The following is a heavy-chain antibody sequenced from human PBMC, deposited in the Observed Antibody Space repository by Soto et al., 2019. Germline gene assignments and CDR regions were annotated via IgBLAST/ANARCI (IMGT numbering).Heavy chain of an antibody. D-gene: IGHD6-19*01. CDR1: GGSISSSSYY. CDR2: IYYSGST. V-gene: IGHV4-39*01. J-gene: IGHJ4*02. Sequence: SETLSLTCTVSGGSISSSSYYWGWIRQPPGKGLEWIGSIYYSGSTYYNPSLKSRVTMSVDTSKNQFSLKLSSVTAADTAVYYCARQPYQSVAGMDYFDYWGQGTLVTVSS. CDR3: ARQPYQSVAGMDYFDY.